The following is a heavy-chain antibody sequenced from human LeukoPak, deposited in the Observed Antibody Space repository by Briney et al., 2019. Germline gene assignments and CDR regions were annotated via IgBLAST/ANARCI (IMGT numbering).Heavy chain of an antibody. J-gene: IGHJ4*02. CDR1: GFTFSNSA. CDR3: AKDPHYYYGSGSSFDY. CDR2: VSGSGGST. V-gene: IGHV3-23*01. Sequence: GGSLRLSCIASGFTFSNSAISWVRQAPGKGLEWVSGVSGSGGSTYYADSMKGRFTISRDNSKNTLYLQMNSLRAEDTAVYYCAKDPHYYYGSGSSFDYWGQGTLVTVSS. D-gene: IGHD3-10*01.